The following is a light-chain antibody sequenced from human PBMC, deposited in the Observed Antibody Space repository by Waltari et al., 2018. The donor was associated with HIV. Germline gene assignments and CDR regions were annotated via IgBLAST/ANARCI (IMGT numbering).Light chain of an antibody. Sequence: SYELTQPPSVSVSPGQTARITCSGDALPKSYTYWYQQKSGQAPVLVIHEDNKRPSGIPERFSGSSSGTMATLTINGAQVGDEADYYGYSADSSDNYGVFGGGTKLTVL. CDR2: EDN. CDR1: ALPKSY. J-gene: IGLJ3*02. CDR3: YSADSSDNYGV. V-gene: IGLV3-10*01.